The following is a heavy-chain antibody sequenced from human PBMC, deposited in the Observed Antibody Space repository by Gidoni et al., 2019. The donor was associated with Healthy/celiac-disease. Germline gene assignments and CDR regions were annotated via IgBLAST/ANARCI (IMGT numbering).Heavy chain of an antibody. Sequence: QITLKESGPTLVKPTQTLTLTCTFSGFSLSTSGVGVGWIRQPPGKALEWLALIYWDDDKRYSPSLTSRLTITKDTSKNQVVLTMTNMDPVDTATYYCAQLRITKAFDIWGQGTMVTVSS. D-gene: IGHD3-10*01. CDR3: AQLRITKAFDI. J-gene: IGHJ3*02. V-gene: IGHV2-5*02. CDR1: GFSLSTSGVG. CDR2: IYWDDDK.